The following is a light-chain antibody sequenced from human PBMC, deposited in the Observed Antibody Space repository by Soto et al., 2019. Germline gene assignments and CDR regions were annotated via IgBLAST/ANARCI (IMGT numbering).Light chain of an antibody. J-gene: IGKJ4*01. CDR3: QQYNNWPPLT. V-gene: IGKV3-15*01. CDR2: DAS. CDR1: QSVSSS. Sequence: EIVMTQSPATLSVSPGDRATLSCRASQSVSSSLAWYQQIPGQAPRLLIYDASTRATGIPARFGGSGSGTEFTLTISSLQCEEFAVFYCQQYNNWPPLTFGGGTKVELK.